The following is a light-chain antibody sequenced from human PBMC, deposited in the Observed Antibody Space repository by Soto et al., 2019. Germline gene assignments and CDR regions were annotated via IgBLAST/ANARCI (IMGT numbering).Light chain of an antibody. V-gene: IGLV2-23*01. Sequence: QSVLTQPASVSGSRGQSITISCTGTSSEVRNYKLISWYQHHPGKAPQLMIYDNNKRPSGVSNRFSGSKSGNTASLSIYDLLAEDQADYHCCSYAGRSAYDCATGTKVTV. CDR2: DNN. CDR1: SSEVRNYKL. J-gene: IGLJ1*01. CDR3: CSYAGRSAYD.